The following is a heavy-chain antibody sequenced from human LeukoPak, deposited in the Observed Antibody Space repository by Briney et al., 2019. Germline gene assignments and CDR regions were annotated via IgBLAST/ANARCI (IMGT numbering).Heavy chain of an antibody. V-gene: IGHV1-46*01. CDR2: INPSGGST. J-gene: IGHJ4*02. CDR1: GYTFTSYY. D-gene: IGHD3-10*01. Sequence: ASVKVSCKASGYTFTSYYMHWVRQAPGQGLEWMGIINPSGGSTSYAQKFQGRVTMTRDTSISTAYMELSRLRSDDTAVYYCARDHLLLWFGEYDYWGQGTLVTVSS. CDR3: ARDHLLLWFGEYDY.